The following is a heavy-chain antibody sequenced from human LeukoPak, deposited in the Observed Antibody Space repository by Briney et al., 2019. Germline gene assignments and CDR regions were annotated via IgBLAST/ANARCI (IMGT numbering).Heavy chain of an antibody. CDR1: GGSFTWNY. J-gene: IGHJ2*01. V-gene: IGHV4-34*01. CDR2: INHSGST. CDR3: FDF. Sequence: SETLSLTCAVYGGSFTWNYWSCIRQSPGKGLEWIGEINHSGSTNYNPSLKSRLTISVDTSKNQFSLKLNSVTAADTAVYWNFDFWGRGTLVTVSS.